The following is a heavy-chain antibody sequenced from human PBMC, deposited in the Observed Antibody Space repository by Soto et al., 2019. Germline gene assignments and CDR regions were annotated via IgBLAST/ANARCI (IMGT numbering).Heavy chain of an antibody. CDR2: IYHSGST. CDR1: GYSISSGYY. V-gene: IGHV4-38-2*01. Sequence: PSEPLCLTCAVSGYSISSGYYWGWIRQPPGKGLEWIGSIYHSGSTYYNPSLKSRVTISVDTSKNQFSLKLSSVTAADTAVYYCARVGSIMITFGGVIAWPPFDYWGQGTLVTVSS. CDR3: ARVGSIMITFGGVIAWPPFDY. J-gene: IGHJ4*02. D-gene: IGHD3-16*02.